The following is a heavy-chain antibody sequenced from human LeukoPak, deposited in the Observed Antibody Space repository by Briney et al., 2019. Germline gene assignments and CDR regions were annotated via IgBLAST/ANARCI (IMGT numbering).Heavy chain of an antibody. CDR1: VDSFSSY. CDR2: IYYVGRT. J-gene: IGHJ4*02. V-gene: IGHV4-59*01. CDR3: ARGSDSSGWRRFDY. Sequence: SGTLSLTRTVSVDSFSSYWSCIRQPPGKGLGWIGYIYYVGRTNYNPSLKIRVATSLDLSKNQFALRLTSVTAAETALYSCARGSDSSGWRRFDYWGQGILVTVSS. D-gene: IGHD6-19*01.